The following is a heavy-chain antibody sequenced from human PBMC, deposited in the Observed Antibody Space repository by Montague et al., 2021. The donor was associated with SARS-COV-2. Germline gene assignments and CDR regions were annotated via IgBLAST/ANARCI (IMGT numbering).Heavy chain of an antibody. D-gene: IGHD3-22*01. Sequence: TLSLTCTVSGGSISSGSYYWSWIRQPAGKGLEWIGRIYTSGSTNYNPSLKSRVTISVDTSKNQFSLKLSSVTAADTAVYYCARDPLYYYDSSGLLLDWYVELWGRGTLVTVS. J-gene: IGHJ2*01. CDR2: IYTSGST. V-gene: IGHV4-61*02. CDR3: ARDPLYYYDSSGLLLDWYVEL. CDR1: GGSISSGSYY.